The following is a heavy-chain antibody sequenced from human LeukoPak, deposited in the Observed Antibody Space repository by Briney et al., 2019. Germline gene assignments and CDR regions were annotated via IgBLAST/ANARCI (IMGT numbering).Heavy chain of an antibody. CDR3: ARGGGIVGPTYFDY. CDR2: INHSGST. J-gene: IGHJ4*02. Sequence: SETLSLTCAFYGGSFSGYYWNWIRQPPGKGLEWIGEINHSGSTNYNPSLKSRVTISVDTSKNQFSLKLNSVTAADTAVYYCARGGGIVGPTYFDYWGQGTLVTVSS. V-gene: IGHV4-34*01. CDR1: GGSFSGYY. D-gene: IGHD1-26*01.